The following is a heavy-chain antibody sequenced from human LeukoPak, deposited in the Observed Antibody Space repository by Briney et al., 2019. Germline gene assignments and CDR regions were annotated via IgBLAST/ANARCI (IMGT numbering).Heavy chain of an antibody. J-gene: IGHJ3*02. D-gene: IGHD2-15*01. Sequence: GRSLRLSCAASGFTFDDYAMHWVRQAPGKGLEWVSGISWNSGSIGYADSVKGRFTISRDNAKNSLYLQMNSLRAEDTALYYCAKEYCSGGSCYDDAFDIWGQGTMVTVSS. CDR2: ISWNSGSI. CDR3: AKEYCSGGSCYDDAFDI. V-gene: IGHV3-9*01. CDR1: GFTFDDYA.